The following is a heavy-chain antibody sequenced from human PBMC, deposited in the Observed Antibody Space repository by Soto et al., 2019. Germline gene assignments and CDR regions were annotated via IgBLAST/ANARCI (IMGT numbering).Heavy chain of an antibody. J-gene: IGHJ6*02. CDR1: GFTFIGYW. CDR3: AREAV. V-gene: IGHV3-7*05. Sequence: EVQLVESGGGLVQPGGSLSLSCEAPGFTFIGYWLSWVRQAPGKGLEWVANIKQDGSEQFYVDSVKGRFTISRDNAKNSLYLQMNSLRAEDTAVYYCAREAVWGQGTTVTVSS. CDR2: IKQDGSEQ.